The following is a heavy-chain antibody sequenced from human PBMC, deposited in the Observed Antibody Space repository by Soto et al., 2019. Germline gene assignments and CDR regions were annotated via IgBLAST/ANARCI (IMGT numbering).Heavy chain of an antibody. V-gene: IGHV3-23*01. J-gene: IGHJ4*02. CDR3: AKDKGGRYCSRTSCLYSFDY. CDR2: INSGANT. Sequence: GGSLRLSCAASGFTFSNYVMSWVRQAPGKGLERVSSINSGANTYYADSVKGRFTISRDNSKNTLYLQMNSLRAEDTAVYYCAKDKGGRYCSRTSCLYSFDYWGQGTLVTVSS. D-gene: IGHD2-2*01. CDR1: GFTFSNYV.